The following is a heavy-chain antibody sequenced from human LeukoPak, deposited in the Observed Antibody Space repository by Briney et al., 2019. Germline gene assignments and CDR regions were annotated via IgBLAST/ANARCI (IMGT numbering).Heavy chain of an antibody. CDR1: GFTFSSYA. V-gene: IGHV3-23*01. CDR2: ISDSGSR. CDR3: AKSQGGTYYYSCMDG. Sequence: PGGSLRLSCAASGFTFSSYAVSWVRQAPGKGLEWVSSISDSGSRSFADSVKGRFTISRDNPQKTLFLQMNSLRIEDTAIYYCAKSQGGTYYYSCMDGWGQGTTVTVSS. D-gene: IGHD2-15*01. J-gene: IGHJ6*02.